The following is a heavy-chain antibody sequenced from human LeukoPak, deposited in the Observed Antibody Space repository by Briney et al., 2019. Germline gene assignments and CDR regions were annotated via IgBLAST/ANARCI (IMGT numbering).Heavy chain of an antibody. V-gene: IGHV4-38-2*02. D-gene: IGHD3-3*01. CDR2: VYHTGAT. Sequence: PSETLSLTCGVSGNPISSGYFWVWIRQPPGKGLEWTGSVYHTGATYYNPSLKSPVTISVDTSKNQFSLELNSVTAADTAVYYCARDLGLTISANWFDPWGQGTLVTVSS. J-gene: IGHJ5*02. CDR1: GNPISSGYF. CDR3: ARDLGLTISANWFDP.